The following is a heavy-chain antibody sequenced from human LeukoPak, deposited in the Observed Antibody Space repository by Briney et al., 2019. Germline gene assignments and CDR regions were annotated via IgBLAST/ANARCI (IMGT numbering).Heavy chain of an antibody. CDR2: VDPEDGET. Sequence: GASVKVSCKASGYTFTDYYMHWVQQAPGKGLEWMGRVDPEDGETIYAEKFQGRVTITADTSTDTAYMELSSLRSEDTAVYYCARGGGRYCSSTSCQHYYFDYWGQGTLVTVSS. J-gene: IGHJ4*02. V-gene: IGHV1-69-2*01. D-gene: IGHD2-2*01. CDR3: ARGGGRYCSSTSCQHYYFDY. CDR1: GYTFTDYY.